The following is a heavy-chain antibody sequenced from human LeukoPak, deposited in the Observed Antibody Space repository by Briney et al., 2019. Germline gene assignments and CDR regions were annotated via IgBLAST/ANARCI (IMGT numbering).Heavy chain of an antibody. J-gene: IGHJ4*02. CDR1: GFTFSSYA. Sequence: GGSLRLSCAASGFTFSSYAMSWVRQAPGKGLEWVSGISTSADSTYYADSAKGRFTISRDNSKNTLYLQMNSLRAEDTALYYCAKRVSYSNSPFDYWGQGTLVTVSS. CDR2: ISTSADST. CDR3: AKRVSYSNSPFDY. V-gene: IGHV3-23*01. D-gene: IGHD4-11*01.